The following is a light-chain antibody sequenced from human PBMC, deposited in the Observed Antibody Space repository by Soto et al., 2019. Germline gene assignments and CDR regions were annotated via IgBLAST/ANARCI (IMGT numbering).Light chain of an antibody. CDR2: KAS. CDR3: QQDHSYRT. V-gene: IGKV1-5*03. J-gene: IGKJ1*01. Sequence: DIKMTQSGSALSVSIGDRVTITCRASQSISSWLAWYQQKPGKAPKLLIYKASSLESGVPSTFSGSGSGTEFTLTISSLQPDDFATYYCQQDHSYRTFGQGAKVDIK. CDR1: QSISSW.